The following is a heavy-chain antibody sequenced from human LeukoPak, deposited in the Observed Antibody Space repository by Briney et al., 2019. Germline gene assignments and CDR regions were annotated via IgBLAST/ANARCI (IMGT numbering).Heavy chain of an antibody. V-gene: IGHV1-2*06. CDR3: ARVLVVPAAMLFDY. D-gene: IGHD2-2*01. Sequence: ASVKVSCKASGYTFTDYYMHWVRQAPGQGLEWMGRINPNSGGTNYAQKFQGRVTMTRDTSISTAYMELSRLRSDDTAVYYCARVLVVPAAMLFDYWGQGTLVTVSS. J-gene: IGHJ4*02. CDR2: INPNSGGT. CDR1: GYTFTDYY.